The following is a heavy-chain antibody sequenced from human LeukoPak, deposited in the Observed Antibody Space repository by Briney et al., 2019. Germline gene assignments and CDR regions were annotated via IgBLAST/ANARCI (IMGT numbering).Heavy chain of an antibody. J-gene: IGHJ4*02. CDR3: ASQSHYDFWSGYYTPFDY. V-gene: IGHV4-34*01. CDR1: GGSFSGYY. D-gene: IGHD3-3*01. Sequence: SETLSLTCAVYGGSFSGYYWSWIRQPPGKGLEWIGEINHSGSTNYNPSLKSRVTISVDTSKNQFSLKLSSVTAADTAVYYCASQSHYDFWSGYYTPFDYWGQGTLVTVSS. CDR2: INHSGST.